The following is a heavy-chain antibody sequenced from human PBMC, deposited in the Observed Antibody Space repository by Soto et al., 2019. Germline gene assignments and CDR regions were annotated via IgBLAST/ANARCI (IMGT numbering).Heavy chain of an antibody. Sequence: QVQLQESGPGLVKPSQTLSLTCTVSGGSISSGGYYWSWIRQHPGKGLEWIGYIYYSGSTYYNPSLKSRVTISVDTSKNQFSLKLSSVTAADTAVYYCARDQQYQLQTISRGPHYYYGMDVWGQGTTVTVSS. D-gene: IGHD2-2*01. V-gene: IGHV4-31*03. CDR3: ARDQQYQLQTISRGPHYYYGMDV. CDR1: GGSISSGGYY. J-gene: IGHJ6*02. CDR2: IYYSGST.